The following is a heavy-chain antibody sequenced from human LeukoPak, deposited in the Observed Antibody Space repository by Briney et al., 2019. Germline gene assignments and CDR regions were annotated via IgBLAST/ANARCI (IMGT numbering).Heavy chain of an antibody. V-gene: IGHV3-48*03. CDR2: ISSSGGTI. J-gene: IGHJ4*02. CDR1: GFTFRSYE. CDR3: AREGPSGSHFDY. Sequence: PGGSLRLSCAASGFTFRSYEMNWVRQAPGKGLQWVSYISSSGGTIYYAGSVKGRFTISRDNAKNSLYLQMSSLRAEDTAVYYCAREGPSGSHFDYWGQGTLVTVSS. D-gene: IGHD1-26*01.